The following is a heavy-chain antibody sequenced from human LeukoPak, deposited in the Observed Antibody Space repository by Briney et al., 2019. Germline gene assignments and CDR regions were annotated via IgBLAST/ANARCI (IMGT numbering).Heavy chain of an antibody. CDR2: IHSGGST. Sequence: GGSLRLSCAASGFTVSSNYMSWVRQAPGKGLEWVSVIHSGGSTYYADSVKGRFTISRDNSKNTLYLQMNSLRAEDTAVYYCASMVRGVIIKGWGQGTLVTVSS. CDR3: ASMVRGVIIKG. V-gene: IGHV3-53*01. D-gene: IGHD3-10*01. J-gene: IGHJ4*02. CDR1: GFTVSSNY.